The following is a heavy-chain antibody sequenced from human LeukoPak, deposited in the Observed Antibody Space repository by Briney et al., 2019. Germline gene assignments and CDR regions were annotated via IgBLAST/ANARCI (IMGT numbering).Heavy chain of an antibody. V-gene: IGHV3-30*02. CDR2: MRLDETTK. J-gene: IGHJ4*02. CDR1: GFTFTSYW. Sequence: PGGSLRLSCAASGFTFTSYWMSWVRQAPGMGLEWVAFMRLDETTKYYADSVKGRFTISRDNSKNTLYLQMNSLRAEDTAVYYCAKDWSDEGGDYWGQGTLVTVSS. CDR3: AKDWSDEGGDY.